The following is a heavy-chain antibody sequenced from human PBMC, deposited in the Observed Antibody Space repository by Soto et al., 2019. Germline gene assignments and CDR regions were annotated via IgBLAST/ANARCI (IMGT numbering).Heavy chain of an antibody. J-gene: IGHJ1*01. Sequence: HPGGSLRLSCSASGFIFSDYAMHWVRLTPGKGLEFVSAISNNGGSTNDAPSVWGRFTISRDNSKNTVYLEMSSLRVEDTAIYYCVKDPSRGGWYGFFLHWGHGTVATVSS. D-gene: IGHD6-19*01. CDR3: VKDPSRGGWYGFFLH. V-gene: IGHV3-64D*06. CDR2: ISNNGGST. CDR1: GFIFSDYA.